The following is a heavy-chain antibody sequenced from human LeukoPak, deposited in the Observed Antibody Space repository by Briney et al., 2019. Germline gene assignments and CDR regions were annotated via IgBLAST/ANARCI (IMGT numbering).Heavy chain of an antibody. V-gene: IGHV4-59*08. J-gene: IGHJ3*02. CDR1: GGSISGYY. CDR2: ISYSGGT. D-gene: IGHD6-13*01. Sequence: SETLSLTCTVSGGSISGYYWSWIRQPPGKGLEWIGFISYSGGTNYNPSLKSRVTISVDTSKNQFSLKLSSVTAADTAVYYCARHVWYPQDAFDIWGQGTMVTVSS. CDR3: ARHVWYPQDAFDI.